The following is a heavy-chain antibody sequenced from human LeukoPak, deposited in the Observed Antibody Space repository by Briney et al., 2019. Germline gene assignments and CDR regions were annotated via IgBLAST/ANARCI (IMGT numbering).Heavy chain of an antibody. CDR1: GYTFTGYY. J-gene: IGHJ5*02. CDR2: INPNSGGT. D-gene: IGHD2-15*01. CDR3: AREVEVVVVVAATENWFDP. V-gene: IGHV1-2*02. Sequence: GASVKVSCKASGYTFTGYYMDWVRQAPGQGLEWMGWINPNSGGTNYAQKFQGRVTMTRDTSISTAYMELSRLRSDDTAVYYCAREVEVVVVVAATENWFDPWGQGTLVTVSS.